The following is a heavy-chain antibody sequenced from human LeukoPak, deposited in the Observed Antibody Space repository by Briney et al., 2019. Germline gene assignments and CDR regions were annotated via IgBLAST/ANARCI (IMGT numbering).Heavy chain of an antibody. CDR1: GGSISGYY. Sequence: SETLSLTCTVPGGSISGYYWSWIRQPPGKGLEWIGYIYYSGSTDYNPSLKSRVTISLDTSKNQFSLKLSSVTAADTAVYYCARAESSGWYGYFDYWGQGTLVTVSS. V-gene: IGHV4-59*01. J-gene: IGHJ4*02. CDR2: IYYSGST. CDR3: ARAESSGWYGYFDY. D-gene: IGHD6-19*01.